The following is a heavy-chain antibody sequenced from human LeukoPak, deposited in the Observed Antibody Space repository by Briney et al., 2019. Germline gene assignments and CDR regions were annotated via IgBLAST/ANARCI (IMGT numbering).Heavy chain of an antibody. D-gene: IGHD3-16*01. V-gene: IGHV4-4*07. Sequence: PAETLSLTCTISGGSISSYYWSWIRQPAGKGLEWIGRINTSGSTNYYPSLKSLVTMSVDTSKNQFSLKLSSVTAADTAVYYCARELGYDYVLSDAFDIWGQGTMVTVSS. CDR3: ARELGYDYVLSDAFDI. CDR2: INTSGST. CDR1: GGSISSYY. J-gene: IGHJ3*02.